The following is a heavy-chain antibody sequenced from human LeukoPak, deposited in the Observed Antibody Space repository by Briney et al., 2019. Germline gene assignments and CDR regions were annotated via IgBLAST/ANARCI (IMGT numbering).Heavy chain of an antibody. V-gene: IGHV3-21*06. CDR2: VSTSSIYI. D-gene: IGHD3-10*01. J-gene: IGHJ4*02. CDR1: GFTFSSYS. Sequence: GGSLRLSCAASGFTFSSYSMKWVRQAPGKGLEWVSSVSTSSIYIYYADSVKGRFTISRDNAKNSLYLQMNSLRAEDTAVNYCARDWGYGSGDFDYWGQGTLVTVSS. CDR3: ARDWGYGSGDFDY.